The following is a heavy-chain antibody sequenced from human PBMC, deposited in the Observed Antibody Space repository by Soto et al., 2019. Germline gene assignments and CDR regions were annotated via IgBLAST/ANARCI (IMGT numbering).Heavy chain of an antibody. D-gene: IGHD3-3*01. Sequence: QVQLVQSGAEVKKPGASVKVSCKASGYTFTSYGISWLRQAPGQGLEWMGWISAYNGNTNYAQKLKGIVTMTTDTSANTAYMELRSLRSDDTAVYYCARDKRGPRIPSDCFDPWGQGTLVTVSS. J-gene: IGHJ5*02. CDR1: GYTFTSYG. V-gene: IGHV1-18*01. CDR2: ISAYNGNT. CDR3: ARDKRGPRIPSDCFDP.